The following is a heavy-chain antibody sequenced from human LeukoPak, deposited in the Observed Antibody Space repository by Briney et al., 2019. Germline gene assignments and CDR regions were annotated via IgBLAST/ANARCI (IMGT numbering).Heavy chain of an antibody. CDR1: GFTFSSYW. CDR3: ARDHLGTPYYYYYGMDV. Sequence: GGSLRLSCAASGFTFSSYWMSWVRQAPGKGLEWVANIKQDGSEKYYVDSVKGRFTISRDNAKNSLYLQMNSLRAEGTAVYYCARDHLGTPYYYYYGMDVWGQGTTVTVSS. V-gene: IGHV3-7*01. J-gene: IGHJ6*02. CDR2: IKQDGSEK.